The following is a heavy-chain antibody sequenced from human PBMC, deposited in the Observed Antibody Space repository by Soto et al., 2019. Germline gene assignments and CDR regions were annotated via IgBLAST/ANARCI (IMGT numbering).Heavy chain of an antibody. D-gene: IGHD5-12*01. CDR3: ARRSIVAKTFDY. Sequence: SETLSLTCAVSSGSISSSNWWSWVRQPPGKGLEWIGEIYHSGSTNYNPSLKSRVTISVDKSKNQFSLKLSSVTAADTAVYYCARRSIVAKTFDYWGQGTLVTSPQ. V-gene: IGHV4-4*02. CDR1: SGSISSSNW. J-gene: IGHJ4*02. CDR2: IYHSGST.